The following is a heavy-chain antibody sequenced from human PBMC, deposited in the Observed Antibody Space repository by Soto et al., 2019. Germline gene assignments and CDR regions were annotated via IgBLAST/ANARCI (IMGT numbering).Heavy chain of an antibody. CDR2: ISYDGSNK. Sequence: QVQLVESGGGVVQPGRSLRLSCAASGFTFSSYGMHWVRQAPGKGLEWVAVISYDGSNKYYADSVKGRFTISRDNSKNTLYLQMNSLRAEDTAVYYCAKERKNAFDIWGQGTMVTVSS. CDR1: GFTFSSYG. V-gene: IGHV3-30*18. CDR3: AKERKNAFDI. J-gene: IGHJ3*02.